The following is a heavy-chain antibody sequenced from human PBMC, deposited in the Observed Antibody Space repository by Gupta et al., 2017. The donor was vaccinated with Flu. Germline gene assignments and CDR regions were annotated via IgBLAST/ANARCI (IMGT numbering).Heavy chain of an antibody. CDR1: GGSISRGSHY. CDR2: LVSSGSN. CDR3: ARDNAAMGFFDY. Sequence: QVQLQESGPGLVKPSQTLSLTCTVSGGSISRGSHYWSWIRKPDGKGLEWIGALVSSGSNNYNPSLKIRVTISVDTSKNQFCLKLSSVTAADTAVYYCARDNAAMGFFDYWGQGTLVTVSS. D-gene: IGHD5-18*01. V-gene: IGHV4-61*02. J-gene: IGHJ4*02.